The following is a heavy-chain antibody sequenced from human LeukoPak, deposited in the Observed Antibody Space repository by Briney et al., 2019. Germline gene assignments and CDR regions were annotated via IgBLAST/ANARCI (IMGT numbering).Heavy chain of an antibody. CDR1: GYTFTGYY. D-gene: IGHD2-2*01. CDR3: ASARIVVVPAAMGY. J-gene: IGHJ4*02. V-gene: IGHV1-2*02. Sequence: SVKVSCKASGYTFTGYYMHWVRQAPGQGLEWMGWINPNSGGTNYAQKFQGRVTMTRNTSINTAYMELNRLRSDDTAVYYCASARIVVVPAAMGYWGQGTPVTVSS. CDR2: INPNSGGT.